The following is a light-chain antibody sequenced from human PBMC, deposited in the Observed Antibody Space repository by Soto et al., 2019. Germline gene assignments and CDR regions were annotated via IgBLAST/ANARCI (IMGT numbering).Light chain of an antibody. J-gene: IGLJ2*01. CDR2: LNSDGSH. CDR3: QTWGTGIQV. CDR1: SGHSSYA. V-gene: IGLV4-69*01. Sequence: QLVLTQSPSASASLGASVKLTCTLSSGHSSYAIAWHQQQPEKGPRYLMKLNSDGSHSKGDGIPDRFSGSSSGAERYRTISILQSEDEADFYCQTWGTGIQVFGGGTKLTVL.